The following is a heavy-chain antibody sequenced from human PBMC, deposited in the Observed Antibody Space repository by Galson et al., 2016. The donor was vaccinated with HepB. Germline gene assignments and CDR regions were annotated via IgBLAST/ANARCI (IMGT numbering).Heavy chain of an antibody. CDR2: MKQDGSEK. Sequence: SLRLSCAASGFTFSNYWMTSVRQAPGKGLEWVANMKQDGSEKYYVDSVKGRLTISRDNAKNSLYLQMNSLRAEDTAVYYCARVREGDSNAFDIWGQGTLVTVSS. D-gene: IGHD1-26*01. CDR3: ARVREGDSNAFDI. CDR1: GFTFSNYW. V-gene: IGHV3-7*01. J-gene: IGHJ3*02.